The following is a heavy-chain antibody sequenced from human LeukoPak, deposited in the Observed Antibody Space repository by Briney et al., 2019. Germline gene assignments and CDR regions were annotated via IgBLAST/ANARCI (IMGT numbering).Heavy chain of an antibody. Sequence: SQTLSLTCAISGDSVSSNSAAWNWIRQSPSRGLEWLGRTYYRSKWYNDYAVSVKSRITINPDTSKNQFSLQLNSVTPEDTAVYYCARDPREVAGVWDAFDIWGQGTMVTVSS. CDR3: ARDPREVAGVWDAFDI. CDR2: TYYRSKWYN. J-gene: IGHJ3*02. CDR1: GDSVSSNSAA. D-gene: IGHD6-19*01. V-gene: IGHV6-1*01.